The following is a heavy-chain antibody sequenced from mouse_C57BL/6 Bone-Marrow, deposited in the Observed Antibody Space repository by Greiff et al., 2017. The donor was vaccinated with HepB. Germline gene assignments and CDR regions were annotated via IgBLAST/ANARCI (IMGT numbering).Heavy chain of an antibody. CDR2: IDPENGDT. CDR3: TAYYSNYFDY. V-gene: IGHV14-4*01. CDR1: GFNIKDDY. J-gene: IGHJ2*01. D-gene: IGHD2-5*01. Sequence: VQLQQSGAELVRPGASVKLSCTASGFNIKDDYMHWVKQRPEQGLEWIGWIDPENGDTEYASKFQGKATITADTSSTTAYLQLSSLTSEDTAVYYCTAYYSNYFDYWGQGTTLTVSS.